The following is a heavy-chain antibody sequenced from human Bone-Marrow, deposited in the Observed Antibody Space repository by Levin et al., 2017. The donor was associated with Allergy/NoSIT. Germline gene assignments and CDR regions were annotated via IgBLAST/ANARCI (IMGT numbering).Heavy chain of an antibody. CDR1: GFSFSSDE. D-gene: IGHD1-26*01. V-gene: IGHV3-48*03. J-gene: IGHJ4*02. CDR2: ISGPSTTI. CDR3: ARLGVGASFDY. Sequence: GESLRLSCAASGFSFSSDEMTWFRQAPGTGLEWVSYISGPSTTIYYADSVKGRFTISRDNAKRAVYLQMNSLRVEDTAIYYCARLGVGASFDYWGQGVPVTVSS.